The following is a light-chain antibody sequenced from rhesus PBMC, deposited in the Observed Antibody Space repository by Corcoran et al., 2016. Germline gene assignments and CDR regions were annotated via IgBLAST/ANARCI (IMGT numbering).Light chain of an antibody. CDR1: QGISNW. Sequence: DIQMTQSPSSLSASVGDRVTITCRASQGISNWLAWYQQKPGKAPKLLIYRASNLETGVPSRFNGSGSGTEFTLTISSLQHEDISTYYCQQHDNSPLTFGGGTKVEIK. V-gene: IGKV1-69*01. CDR3: QQHDNSPLT. J-gene: IGKJ4*01. CDR2: RAS.